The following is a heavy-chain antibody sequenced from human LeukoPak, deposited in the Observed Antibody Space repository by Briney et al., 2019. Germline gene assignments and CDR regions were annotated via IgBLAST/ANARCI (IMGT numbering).Heavy chain of an antibody. CDR1: GYTFTGYY. D-gene: IGHD2-15*01. CDR3: ARRYCSGGSCYEVDY. V-gene: IGHV1-2*02. Sequence: GASVKVSCKASGYTFTGYYMHWVRQAPGQGLEWMGWINPNSGGTNYAQKFQGRVTMTRGTSISTAYMELSRLRSDDTAVYYCARRYCSGGSCYEVDYWRQGTLVTVSS. J-gene: IGHJ4*02. CDR2: INPNSGGT.